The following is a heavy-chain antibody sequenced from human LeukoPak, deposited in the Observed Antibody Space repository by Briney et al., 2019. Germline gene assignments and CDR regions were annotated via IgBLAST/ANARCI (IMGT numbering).Heavy chain of an antibody. D-gene: IGHD1-26*01. CDR3: AGGPWDFDY. Sequence: GGSLRLSCAVSGITVSRNYMSWVRQPPGRGLEWVSVIYIAGGTYYADSVKGRFTISRDNSKNTLYLQMNSLRAEDTAVYYCAGGPWDFDYWGQGSQVTVSS. CDR1: GITVSRNY. CDR2: IYIAGGT. V-gene: IGHV3-66*01. J-gene: IGHJ4*02.